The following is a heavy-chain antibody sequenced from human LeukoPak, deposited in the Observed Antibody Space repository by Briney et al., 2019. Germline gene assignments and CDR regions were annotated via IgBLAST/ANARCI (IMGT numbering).Heavy chain of an antibody. CDR1: GDTVSSNSVT. J-gene: IGHJ5*02. CDR2: TYYRFTWYN. CDR3: ARRLAQYDCFDP. V-gene: IGHV6-1*01. D-gene: IGHD3-9*01. Sequence: SQTLSLTCVLSGDTVSSNSVTWNWIRQSPSRGLEWLGRTYYRFTWYNDYAVSVRARITVNPDTSKNQFSLHLNSVTPEDTAVYYCARRLAQYDCFDPWGQGILVTVSS.